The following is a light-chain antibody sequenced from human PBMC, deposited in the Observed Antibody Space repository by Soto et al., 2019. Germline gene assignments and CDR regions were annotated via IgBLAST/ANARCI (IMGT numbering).Light chain of an antibody. CDR3: QQYGRSPFT. J-gene: IGKJ3*01. Sequence: EIVLTQSPDTLSLSPGERATLSCRASQSVTTSLAWYQQKTGQPPRLLISGASRRATGIPERFSGSGSGTDFTLTISRLEPEDFAVYYCQQYGRSPFTFGPGTKVDIK. CDR2: GAS. CDR1: QSVTTSL. V-gene: IGKV3-20*01.